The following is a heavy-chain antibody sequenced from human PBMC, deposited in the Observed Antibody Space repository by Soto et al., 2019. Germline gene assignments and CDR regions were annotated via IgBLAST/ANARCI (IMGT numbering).Heavy chain of an antibody. CDR1: GGSFSGYY. CDR3: ARVLGPNYDILTGSRYYYYGMDV. D-gene: IGHD3-9*01. CDR2: INHSGST. Sequence: MLSETLSLTCAVYGGSFSGYYWSWIRQPPGKGLEWIGEINHSGSTNYNPSLKSRVTISVDTSKNQFSLKLSSVTAADTAVYYCARVLGPNYDILTGSRYYYYGMDVWGQGTTVTVSS. V-gene: IGHV4-34*01. J-gene: IGHJ6*02.